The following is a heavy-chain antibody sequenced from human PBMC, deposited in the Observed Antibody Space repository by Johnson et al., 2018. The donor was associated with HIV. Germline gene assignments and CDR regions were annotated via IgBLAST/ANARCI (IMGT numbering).Heavy chain of an antibody. Sequence: QVTLVESGGGVVQPGTSLRLSCAASGFTFSSFAMHWVRQAPGKGLEWMAFISYDGSNKYYADSVKGRFTISRDNSKNTLYLQMNSLRAEDTAVYYCARGDFWGQGTMVTVSS. CDR2: ISYDGSNK. CDR1: GFTFSSFA. CDR3: ARGDF. J-gene: IGHJ3*01. D-gene: IGHD3-3*01. V-gene: IGHV3-30-3*01.